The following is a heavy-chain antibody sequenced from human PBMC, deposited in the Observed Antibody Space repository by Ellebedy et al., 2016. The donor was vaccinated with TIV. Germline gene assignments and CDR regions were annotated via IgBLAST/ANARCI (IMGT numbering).Heavy chain of an antibody. Sequence: GESLKISCAASGFTFSDYWMSWVRQAPGKGLEWVANIKRDGSEKYYVDSVKGRFTISRDNAKNSLYLQLNSLRVEDAAVYYCAGGRFLESLDYWGQGTLVTVSS. V-gene: IGHV3-7*03. D-gene: IGHD3-3*01. CDR1: GFTFSDYW. CDR3: AGGRFLESLDY. CDR2: IKRDGSEK. J-gene: IGHJ4*02.